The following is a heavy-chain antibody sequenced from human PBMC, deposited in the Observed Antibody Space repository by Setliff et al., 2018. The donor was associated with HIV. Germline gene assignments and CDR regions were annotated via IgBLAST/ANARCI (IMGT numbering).Heavy chain of an antibody. CDR1: GGSISGGGYY. D-gene: IGHD3-3*01. V-gene: IGHV4-31*03. CDR2: IYYIGNT. Sequence: ASETLSLTCTVSGGSISGGGYYWSWIRQHPGKGLDWTGNIYYIGNTDYNPSLKSRVTISIDTSKNQFSLKLSSVTAADTAIYYCARVPRITTLRNAFDIWGQGTMVTVSS. CDR3: ARVPRITTLRNAFDI. J-gene: IGHJ3*02.